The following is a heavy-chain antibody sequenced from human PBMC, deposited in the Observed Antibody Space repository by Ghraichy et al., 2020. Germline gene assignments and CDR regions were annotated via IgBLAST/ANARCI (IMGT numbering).Heavy chain of an antibody. CDR1: GHSLSSDY. CDR2: TYYTGST. Sequence: SETLSLTCTVSGHSLSSDYWSWIRQPPGKGLECIGYTYYTGSTHYNPSLKSRITISVDRSKNQISLRLRSVTAADTGVYYCARGVSVKYYGMDVWGQGTTVAVSS. V-gene: IGHV4-59*01. D-gene: IGHD3-16*01. J-gene: IGHJ6*02. CDR3: ARGVSVKYYGMDV.